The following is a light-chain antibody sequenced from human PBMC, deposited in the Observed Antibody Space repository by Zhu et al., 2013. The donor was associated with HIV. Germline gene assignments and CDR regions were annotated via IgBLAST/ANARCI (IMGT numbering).Light chain of an antibody. CDR1: RSVTDN. V-gene: IGKV3-15*01. Sequence: EIVMTQSPATLSVSPGERATLSCRASRSVTDNLVWYQQKPGQAPRLLIYRASTRATGVPARFSGSGSGTEFTLTISSLQSEDSAVYFCQQYNNWPPRTFGQGTKVEIK. J-gene: IGKJ1*01. CDR3: QQYNNWPPRT. CDR2: RAS.